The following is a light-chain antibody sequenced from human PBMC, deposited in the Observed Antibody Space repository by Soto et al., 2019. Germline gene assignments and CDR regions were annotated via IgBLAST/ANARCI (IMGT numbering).Light chain of an antibody. CDR3: SSFTSTTTPVI. V-gene: IGLV2-14*01. CDR1: SSDVGAYNY. Sequence: QSGLTQPASVSGSPGQSITISCTGTSSDVGAYNYVSWYQQHPGKAPKLMIYEVSHRPPGVSNRFSGSKSGNTASLTISGLQAEDEADYYCSSFTSTTTPVIFGGGTKLTVL. J-gene: IGLJ2*01. CDR2: EVS.